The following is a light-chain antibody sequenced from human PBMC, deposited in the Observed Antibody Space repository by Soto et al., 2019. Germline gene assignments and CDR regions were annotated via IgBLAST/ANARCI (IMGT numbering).Light chain of an antibody. Sequence: EIVLTQSPGTLYLSPGEKATLSCRASQSVNSNYLAWYQQKAGQAPRLLIYGASSRATGIPDRFSGSGSGTDFTLTISRLEPEDFAVYYCQQYGSSFTFGPGTKVDIK. CDR1: QSVNSNY. J-gene: IGKJ3*01. CDR2: GAS. V-gene: IGKV3-20*01. CDR3: QQYGSSFT.